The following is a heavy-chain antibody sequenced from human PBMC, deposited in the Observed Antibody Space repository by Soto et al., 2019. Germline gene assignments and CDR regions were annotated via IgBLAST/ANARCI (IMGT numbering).Heavy chain of an antibody. CDR3: ARGTTCSGGSCADS. CDR2: IIPIFGTA. J-gene: IGHJ4*02. D-gene: IGHD2-15*01. CDR1: GGTFSSYA. Sequence: SVKVSCKASGGTFSSYAISWVRQAPGQGLEWMGGIIPIFGTANYAQKFQGRVTITADKSTSTAYMELSSLRSEDTAVYYCARGTTCSGGSCADSWGQGTLVTVSS. V-gene: IGHV1-69*06.